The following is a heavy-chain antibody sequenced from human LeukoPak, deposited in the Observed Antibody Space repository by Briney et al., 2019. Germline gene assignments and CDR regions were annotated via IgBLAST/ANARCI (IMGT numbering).Heavy chain of an antibody. Sequence: ASVKVPCKASVGTFSIYAISWVRQAPRQALEWMGGIIPIFGTANSAHKFQGRVTITPEESTSTAHLELNHVRSEDTAVYYCARDRTGMRSGVAVAGTGLGYYFDYWGQGTLVTVSS. D-gene: IGHD6-19*01. V-gene: IGHV1-69*13. CDR3: ARDRTGMRSGVAVAGTGLGYYFDY. J-gene: IGHJ4*02. CDR2: IIPIFGTA. CDR1: VGTFSIYA.